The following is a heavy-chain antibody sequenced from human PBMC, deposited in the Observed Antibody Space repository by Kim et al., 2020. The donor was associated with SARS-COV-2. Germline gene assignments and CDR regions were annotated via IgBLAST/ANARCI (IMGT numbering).Heavy chain of an antibody. CDR3: ATVRLPTVTGVFDY. Sequence: AQKFQGRVTMTEDTSTDTAYMELSSLRSEDTAVYYCATVRLPTVTGVFDYWGQGTLVTVSS. D-gene: IGHD4-17*01. J-gene: IGHJ4*02. V-gene: IGHV1-24*01.